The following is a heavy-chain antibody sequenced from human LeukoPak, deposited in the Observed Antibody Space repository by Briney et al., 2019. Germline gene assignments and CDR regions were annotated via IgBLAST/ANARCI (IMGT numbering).Heavy chain of an antibody. D-gene: IGHD2-2*01. CDR3: ARDYGEYSSTSCYFDY. CDR1: GGSISYYY. J-gene: IGHJ4*02. Sequence: PSETLSLTCTVSGGSISYYYWSWIRQPAGKGLEWIGRIYTSGSTNYNPSLKSRITMSVDTSKNQFSLKLSSVTAADTAVYYCARDYGEYSSTSCYFDYWGQGTLVTVSS. CDR2: IYTSGST. V-gene: IGHV4-4*07.